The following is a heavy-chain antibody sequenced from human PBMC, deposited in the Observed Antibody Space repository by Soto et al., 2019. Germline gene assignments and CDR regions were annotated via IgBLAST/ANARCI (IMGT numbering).Heavy chain of an antibody. CDR2: IYYSGST. V-gene: IGHV4-39*01. Sequence: QLQLQESGPGLVKPSETLSLTCTVSGGSISSSSYYWGWIRQPPGKGLEWIGSIYYSGSTYYNPSLKSRVAISVDTSKNLYAMKLISVTAAHTAVYYCASRPYSVVTALSWSLGPLPWGQGTLVTASS. D-gene: IGHD2-21*02. J-gene: IGHJ5*02. CDR3: ASRPYSVVTALSWSLGPLP. CDR1: GGSISSSSYY.